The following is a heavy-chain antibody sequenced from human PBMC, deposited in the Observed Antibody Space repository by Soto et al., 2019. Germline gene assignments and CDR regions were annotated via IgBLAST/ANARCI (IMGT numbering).Heavy chain of an antibody. CDR1: GGTFSSYA. V-gene: IGHV1-69*13. CDR3: ARGNDFWSGPGTHFDY. J-gene: IGHJ4*02. D-gene: IGHD3-3*01. Sequence: SVKVSCKASGGTFSSYAISWVRQAPGQGLEWMGGIIPIFGTANYAQKFQGRVTITADESTSTAYMELSSLRSEDTAVYYCARGNDFWSGPGTHFDYWGQGTLVTVSS. CDR2: IIPIFGTA.